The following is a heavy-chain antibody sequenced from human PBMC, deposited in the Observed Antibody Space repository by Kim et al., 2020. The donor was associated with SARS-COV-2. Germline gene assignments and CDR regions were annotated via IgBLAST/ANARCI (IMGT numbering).Heavy chain of an antibody. CDR1: GFTFSSYD. CDR2: IGTAGDT. CDR3: ARVPAPYYYDSSGYYSAYFDL. Sequence: GGSLRLSCAASGFTFSSYDMHWVRQATGKGLEWVSAIGTAGDTYYPGSVKGRFTISRENAKNSLYLQMNSLRAGDTAVYYCARVPAPYYYDSSGYYSAYFDLWGRGTLVTVSS. D-gene: IGHD3-22*01. J-gene: IGHJ2*01. V-gene: IGHV3-13*01.